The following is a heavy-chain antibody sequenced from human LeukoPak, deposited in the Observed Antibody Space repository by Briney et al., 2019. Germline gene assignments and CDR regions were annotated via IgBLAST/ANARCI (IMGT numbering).Heavy chain of an antibody. CDR2: ISAYNGNT. CDR3: ARVRWGPYSSSVDFDY. Sequence: ASVKVSCKASGYTFTGYYMHWVRQAPGQGLEWMGWISAYNGNTNYAQKLQGRVTMTTDTSTSTAYMELRSLRSDDTAVYYCARVRWGPYSSSVDFDYWGQGTLVTVSS. J-gene: IGHJ4*02. D-gene: IGHD6-6*01. CDR1: GYTFTGYY. V-gene: IGHV1-18*04.